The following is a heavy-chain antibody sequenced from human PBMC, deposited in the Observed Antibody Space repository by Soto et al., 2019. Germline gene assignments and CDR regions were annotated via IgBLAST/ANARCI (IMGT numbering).Heavy chain of an antibody. Sequence: PSETLSLPDPVSGCSISSGDYYWSWIRQPPGKGLEWIGYIYYSGSTYYNPSLQSRVTISVDTSKNQFSLKLSSVTAADTAVYYCARFYDSSGYLGYVDYWGQGTLVTVS. CDR1: GCSISSGDYY. CDR2: IYYSGST. J-gene: IGHJ4*02. D-gene: IGHD3-22*01. CDR3: ARFYDSSGYLGYVDY. V-gene: IGHV4-30-4*01.